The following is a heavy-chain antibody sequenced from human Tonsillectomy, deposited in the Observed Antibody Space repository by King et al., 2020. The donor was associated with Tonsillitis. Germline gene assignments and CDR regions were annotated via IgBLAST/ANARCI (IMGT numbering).Heavy chain of an antibody. D-gene: IGHD3-10*01. V-gene: IGHV3-7*03. CDR2: INEDGSVI. Sequence: DVQLVESGGDLVQPGGSLSVSCAVSGFTFNAYWMSWVRQAPGKGLEWVANINEDGSVIYYVDSVKGRFTISRDNAKNSLYLQMNSLRAEDTAIYYCVRGDFNSGDNWGQGTLVTVSS. CDR1: GFTFNAYW. CDR3: VRGDFNSGDN. J-gene: IGHJ4*02.